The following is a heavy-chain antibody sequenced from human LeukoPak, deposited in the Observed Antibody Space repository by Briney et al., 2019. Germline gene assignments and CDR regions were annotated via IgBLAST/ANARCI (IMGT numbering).Heavy chain of an antibody. V-gene: IGHV1-69*13. D-gene: IGHD2-2*01. J-gene: IGHJ5*02. CDR1: SGTFSSYA. Sequence: SVKVSCKASSGTFSSYAISWLRQAPGQGLEWMGGIIPIFGTANYAQKFQGRVTITADESTSTAYMELSSLRSEDTAVYYCARDARHRYCSSSSCYRGWLDPWGQGTPVTVSS. CDR3: ARDARHRYCSSSSCYRGWLDP. CDR2: IIPIFGTA.